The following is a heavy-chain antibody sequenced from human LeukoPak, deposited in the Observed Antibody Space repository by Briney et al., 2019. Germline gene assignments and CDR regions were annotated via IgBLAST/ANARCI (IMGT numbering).Heavy chain of an antibody. CDR2: IYYSGST. Sequence: NPSETLSLTCTVSGGSISSGGYYWSWIRQHPGKGLEWIGYIYYSGSTYYNPSLKSRVTISVDTSKNQFSLKLSSVTAADTAVYYCARIPYCSGGSCYALEYYFDYWGQGTLVTVSS. J-gene: IGHJ4*02. CDR3: ARIPYCSGGSCYALEYYFDY. V-gene: IGHV4-31*03. CDR1: GGSISSGGYY. D-gene: IGHD2-15*01.